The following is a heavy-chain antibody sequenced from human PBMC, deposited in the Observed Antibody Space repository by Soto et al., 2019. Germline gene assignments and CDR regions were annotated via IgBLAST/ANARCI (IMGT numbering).Heavy chain of an antibody. J-gene: IGHJ6*02. V-gene: IGHV1-69*02. CDR2: IIPILGIA. CDR3: ARGVIDYRPYYYYQVDL. D-gene: IGHD4-4*01. Sequence: SVKFSCKASGGTFSSYTISWVRQAPGQGLEWMGRIIPILGIANYAQKFQGRVTITADKSTSTAYMELSSLRSEDTAVYYCARGVIDYRPYYYYQVDLWGQGTPFTVAS. CDR1: GGTFSSYT.